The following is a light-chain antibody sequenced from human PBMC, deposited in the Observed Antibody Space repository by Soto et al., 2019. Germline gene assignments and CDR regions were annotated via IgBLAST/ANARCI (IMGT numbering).Light chain of an antibody. V-gene: IGLV1-40*01. J-gene: IGLJ2*01. CDR3: QSFDTRLNSVV. Sequence: QSVVTQPPSVSGAPGQRVTISCTGSSSNIGAGYDVPWYQQFPGTAPKLLIYGNNNRPSGVTDRFSGSKSGTSASLAITGRQAEDEADYYCQSFDTRLNSVVFGGGTKLTVL. CDR1: SSNIGAGYD. CDR2: GNN.